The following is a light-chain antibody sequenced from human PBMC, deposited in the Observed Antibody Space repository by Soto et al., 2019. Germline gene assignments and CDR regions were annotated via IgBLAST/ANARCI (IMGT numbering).Light chain of an antibody. CDR3: ISYTSSSTWV. CDR1: SSDVGSFDL. CDR2: EGS. J-gene: IGLJ3*02. Sequence: QSALTQPASVSGSPGQSITISCTGTSSDVGSFDLVSWYQHHPGKAPKLMLYEGSKRPSGVSNRFSGSKSGNTASLTISGLQAEDESDYYCISYTSSSTWVFGGGTKLTVL. V-gene: IGLV2-14*02.